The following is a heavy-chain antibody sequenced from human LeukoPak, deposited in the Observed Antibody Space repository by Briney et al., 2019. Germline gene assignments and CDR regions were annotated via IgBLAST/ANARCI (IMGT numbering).Heavy chain of an antibody. J-gene: IGHJ2*01. CDR3: AREGYYDSSGYPNPYWYFDL. V-gene: IGHV1-18*01. Sequence: GASVKVSCKASGFTFTSHGFTWVRQAPGQGLERMGWISAYNGDTHSAERFQGRVTLTTDTSTSTAYMELRSLRSDDTAVYYCAREGYYDSSGYPNPYWYFDLWGRGTLVTVSS. CDR1: GFTFTSHG. D-gene: IGHD3-22*01. CDR2: ISAYNGDT.